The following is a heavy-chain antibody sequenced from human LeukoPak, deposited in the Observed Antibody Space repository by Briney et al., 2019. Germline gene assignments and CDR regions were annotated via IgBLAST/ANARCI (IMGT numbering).Heavy chain of an antibody. CDR2: INRDGTTT. CDR3: ARLGYDNSYGGEDY. Sequence: PGGSLRLSCGASGFTFSSDWMRWVRQAPGKGLAWVARINRDGTTTNYADSVKGRFTISRDNAKNTLYLQMNSLRAEDTALYYSARLGYDNSYGGEDYWGQGTLVIVSS. J-gene: IGHJ4*02. CDR1: GFTFSSDW. D-gene: IGHD3-16*01. V-gene: IGHV3-74*01.